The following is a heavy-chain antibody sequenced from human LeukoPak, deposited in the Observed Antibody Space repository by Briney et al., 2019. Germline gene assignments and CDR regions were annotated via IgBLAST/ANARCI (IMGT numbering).Heavy chain of an antibody. CDR1: GFTFNNAW. D-gene: IGHD6-13*01. Sequence: PGGSLRLSCAASGFTFNNAWMSWVRQAPGKGLEWVGRNKSKTDGGTTDFAAPVKGRFTISRDDSKNTLYLQMNSLKTEDTAVYYCTTDWYWGQGTLVTVSS. CDR2: NKSKTDGGTT. V-gene: IGHV3-15*01. J-gene: IGHJ4*02. CDR3: TTDWY.